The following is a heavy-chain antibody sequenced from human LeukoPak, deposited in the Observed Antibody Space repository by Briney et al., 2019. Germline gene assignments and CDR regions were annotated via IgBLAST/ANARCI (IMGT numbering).Heavy chain of an antibody. V-gene: IGHV4-30-4*07. CDR3: ARRVWQQPGKANWFDP. CDR2: IYYSGST. J-gene: IGHJ5*02. D-gene: IGHD6-13*01. CDR1: GASISSGGYS. Sequence: SQTLSLTCAVSGASISSGGYSWSWIRQPPGKGLEWIGYIYYSGSTNYNPSLKSRVTISVDTSKNQFSLKLSSVTAADTAVYYCARRVWQQPGKANWFDPWGQGTLVTVSS.